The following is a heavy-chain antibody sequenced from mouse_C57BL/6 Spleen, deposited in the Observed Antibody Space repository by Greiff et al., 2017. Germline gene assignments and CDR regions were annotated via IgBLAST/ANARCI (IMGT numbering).Heavy chain of an antibody. J-gene: IGHJ3*01. CDR2: IYPRDGST. CDR3: ARPPYSNCVPWFAY. D-gene: IGHD2-5*01. Sequence: QVQLQQSGPELVKPGASVKLSCKASGYTFTSYDINWVKQRPGQGLEWIGCIYPRDGSTKYNEKFKGKATLTVDTSSSTAYMELHSLPSEDSAVYFCARPPYSNCVPWFAYWGQGTLVTVSA. V-gene: IGHV1-85*01. CDR1: GYTFTSYD.